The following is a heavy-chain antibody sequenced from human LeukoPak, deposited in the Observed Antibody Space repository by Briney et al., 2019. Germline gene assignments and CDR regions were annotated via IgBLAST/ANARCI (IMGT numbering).Heavy chain of an antibody. J-gene: IGHJ6*03. Sequence: GASVKVSCKASGYTFTGYYMHWVRQAPGQRLEWMGWINPNSGGTNYAQKFQGRVTMTRDTSISTAYMELSRLRSDDTAVYYCARALYVEMATPYYYYMDVWGKGTTVTVSS. CDR1: GYTFTGYY. CDR2: INPNSGGT. V-gene: IGHV1-2*02. CDR3: ARALYVEMATPYYYYMDV. D-gene: IGHD5-24*01.